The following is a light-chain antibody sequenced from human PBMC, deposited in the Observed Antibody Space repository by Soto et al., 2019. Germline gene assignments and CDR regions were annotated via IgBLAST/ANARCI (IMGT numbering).Light chain of an antibody. Sequence: QSALTQPASASGSPGQSITISCTGTSSDVGGYNYVSLYQQHPGKAPKLMIYEVSNRPSGVSNRFSGSKSGNTASLTISGRQDEDEADYYCSSYTSSSTLVFGGGTKLTVL. J-gene: IGLJ3*02. CDR1: SSDVGGYNY. V-gene: IGLV2-14*01. CDR2: EVS. CDR3: SSYTSSSTLV.